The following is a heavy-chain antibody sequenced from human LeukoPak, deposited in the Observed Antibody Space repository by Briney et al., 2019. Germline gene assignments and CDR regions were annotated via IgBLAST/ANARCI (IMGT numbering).Heavy chain of an antibody. CDR3: ANGDGRVAALDY. D-gene: IGHD2-15*01. J-gene: IGHJ4*02. Sequence: PGGSLRLSCAASGFTFSSYAMSWVRQAPGKGLEWVSSITGGGGSTYYADSVKGRFTTSRDNSKNTLYPQMNSLRAEDTAVYYCANGDGRVAALDYWGQGTLVTVSS. V-gene: IGHV3-23*01. CDR2: ITGGGGST. CDR1: GFTFSSYA.